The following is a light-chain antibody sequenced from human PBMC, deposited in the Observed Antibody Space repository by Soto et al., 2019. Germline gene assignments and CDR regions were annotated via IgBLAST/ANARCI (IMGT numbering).Light chain of an antibody. CDR3: AAWDGRLNGDYV. CDR1: SSNIGSNT. V-gene: IGLV1-44*01. J-gene: IGLJ1*01. Sequence: QSALTQPPSGSGTPGQRVTISCSGSSSNIGSNTVNWYQQLPGTAPKLLIYSNNQRPSGVPDRFSGSKSGTSASLAISGLESEYEADYYCAAWDGRLNGDYVFGSGTKVTVL. CDR2: SNN.